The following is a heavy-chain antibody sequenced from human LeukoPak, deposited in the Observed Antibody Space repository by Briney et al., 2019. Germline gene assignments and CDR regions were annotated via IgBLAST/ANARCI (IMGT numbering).Heavy chain of an antibody. D-gene: IGHD3-22*01. V-gene: IGHV3-23*01. Sequence: GGSLRLSCAASGFIFSNYAMTWVRQAPGKGLEWVSSVSASGGDTYYADSVKGRFIISRDNSKNTLYLQMNSLRAEDTAVYYCAKGGYYYDSSSDYWGQGTLVTVSS. J-gene: IGHJ4*02. CDR1: GFIFSNYA. CDR3: AKGGYYYDSSSDY. CDR2: VSASGGDT.